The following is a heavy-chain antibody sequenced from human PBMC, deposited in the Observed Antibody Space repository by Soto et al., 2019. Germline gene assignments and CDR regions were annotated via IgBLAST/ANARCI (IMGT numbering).Heavy chain of an antibody. J-gene: IGHJ5*02. D-gene: IGHD3-10*01. CDR2: ISGSGDGT. CDR1: GFTFTNYA. Sequence: GGSLRLSCAASGFTFTNYAMSWVRQAPGKGLEYVSGISGSGDGTHYGDSVKGRFTISRDNSQNTLYLQMSSLRAEDTAIYYCVKDLMELAAWGQGTLVTVSS. V-gene: IGHV3-23*01. CDR3: VKDLMELAA.